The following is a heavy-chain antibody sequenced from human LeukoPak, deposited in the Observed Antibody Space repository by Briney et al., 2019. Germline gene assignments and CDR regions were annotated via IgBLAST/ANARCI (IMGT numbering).Heavy chain of an antibody. V-gene: IGHV3-30*03. Sequence: GGSLRLSCVISGFTFKNHGLHWVRQAPGKVLEWVAVASSDEINQYYADSVKGRFIISRDNSRNTLNLQMNNLRTEDTAFYYCAAFITTKLDYWGQGILVTVSS. CDR1: GFTFKNHG. CDR2: ASSDEINQ. CDR3: AAFITTKLDY. D-gene: IGHD3-22*01. J-gene: IGHJ4*02.